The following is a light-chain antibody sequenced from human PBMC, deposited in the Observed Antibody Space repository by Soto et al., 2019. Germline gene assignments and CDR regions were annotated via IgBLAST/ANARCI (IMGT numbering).Light chain of an antibody. J-gene: IGKJ4*01. CDR3: QQYSSWLRS. CDR2: HAS. V-gene: IGKV3-11*01. CDR1: QTVTN. Sequence: EIVLTQSPATLSLSPGDRAALSCRASQTVTNLAWYQHKPGQAPRLLIYHASTRATGIQARFSGSGSGTDFTLSISSLEPEDFAVYYCQQYSSWLRSFGGGTRVEIK.